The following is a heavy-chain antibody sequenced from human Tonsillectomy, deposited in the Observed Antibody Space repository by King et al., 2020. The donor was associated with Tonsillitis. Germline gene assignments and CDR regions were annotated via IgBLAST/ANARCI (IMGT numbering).Heavy chain of an antibody. CDR3: AKIGYGDYPIYYYYYMDV. Sequence: VQLVESGGGLVQPGGSLRLSCAASGFTFSSYAMTWVRQAPGKGLEWVSGISGSGGSTHHADAVKGRFTISRDNAKDTVYLQMNSLRAEDTAVYYCAKIGYGDYPIYYYYYMDVWGKGTTVTVSS. V-gene: IGHV3-23*04. J-gene: IGHJ6*03. CDR2: ISGSGGST. CDR1: GFTFSSYA. D-gene: IGHD4-17*01.